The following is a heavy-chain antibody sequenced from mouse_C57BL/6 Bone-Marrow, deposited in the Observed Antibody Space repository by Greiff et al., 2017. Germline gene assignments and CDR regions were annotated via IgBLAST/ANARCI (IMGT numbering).Heavy chain of an antibody. D-gene: IGHD1-1*01. CDR1: GFTFSDYG. CDR3: ASDYYVRSPPFAY. Sequence: EVMLVESGGGLVKPGGSLKLSCAASGFTFSDYGMHWVRQAPEKGLEWVAYISSGSSTIYYADTLKGRFTLSRDNANNTLFLQMTSLRSEDTAMYYFASDYYVRSPPFAYWGQGTLVTVSA. J-gene: IGHJ3*01. CDR2: ISSGSSTI. V-gene: IGHV5-17*01.